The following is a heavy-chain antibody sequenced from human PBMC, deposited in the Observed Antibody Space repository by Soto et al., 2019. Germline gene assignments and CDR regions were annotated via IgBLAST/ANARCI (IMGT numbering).Heavy chain of an antibody. J-gene: IGHJ4*02. Sequence: VQLVESGGGVVQPGRSLRLSCAAYGITFSDYAMHWVRQAPGKGLEWVAVVSHDGRNTHYADSVKGRFTISRDSSKNTVSLEMTSLRAEDTAVYYCAKGGRQWLVTSDFNYLGQGALVTVSS. V-gene: IGHV3-30*18. CDR2: VSHDGRNT. CDR3: AKGGRQWLVTSDFNY. CDR1: GITFSDYA. D-gene: IGHD6-19*01.